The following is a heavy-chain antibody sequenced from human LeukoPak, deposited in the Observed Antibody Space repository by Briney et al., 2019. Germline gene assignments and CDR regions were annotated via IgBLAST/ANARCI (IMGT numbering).Heavy chain of an antibody. CDR2: IYYSGST. V-gene: IGHV4-39*01. Sequence: SETLSLTCTVSGGSISSSSYYWGWIRQPPGKGLEWIGSIYYSGSTYHNPSLKSRVSTSVDTPKNQFSLKLSSATAADTAVYFCARSQWLAPFDHWGQGTLVTVSS. CDR3: ARSQWLAPFDH. J-gene: IGHJ4*02. D-gene: IGHD6-19*01. CDR1: GGSISSSSYY.